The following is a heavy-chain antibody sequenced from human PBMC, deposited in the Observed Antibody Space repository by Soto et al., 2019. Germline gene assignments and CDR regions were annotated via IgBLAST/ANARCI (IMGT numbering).Heavy chain of an antibody. CDR3: ARERQYEPLLY. V-gene: IGHV1-18*01. CDR1: GYTFTNYG. D-gene: IGHD2-2*01. Sequence: QVQLVQSGVEVKKPGASVKVSCQASGYTFTNYGITWLRQAPGQGLEWMGWVSAYNRNTNYAQRFQDRVTKTTDTSTRTAYMELRNLKSDDTAIYFCARERQYEPLLYWGQGTLVTVSS. CDR2: VSAYNRNT. J-gene: IGHJ4*02.